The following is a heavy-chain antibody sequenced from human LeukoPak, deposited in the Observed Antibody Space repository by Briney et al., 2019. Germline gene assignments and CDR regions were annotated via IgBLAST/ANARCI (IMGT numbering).Heavy chain of an antibody. Sequence: GESLKISCKASGYSFTSYCIGWVRQMPGKGLEWMGIIDPSDSDIRYTPSFQGQVTISADESLSTAYLQWNSLKASDTAIYYCARQTAMGRSGDYWGQGTLVTVSS. CDR1: GYSFTSYC. CDR3: ARQTAMGRSGDY. CDR2: IDPSDSDI. J-gene: IGHJ4*02. V-gene: IGHV5-51*01. D-gene: IGHD7-27*01.